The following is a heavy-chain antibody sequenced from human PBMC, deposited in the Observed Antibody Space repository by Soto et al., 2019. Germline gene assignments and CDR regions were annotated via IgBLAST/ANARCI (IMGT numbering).Heavy chain of an antibody. V-gene: IGHV1-18*01. Sequence: VAPVKVSCKASGYTFTSYGISWVRQAPGQGLEWMGWISAYNGNTNYAQKLQGRVTMTTDTSTSTAYMELRSLRSDDTAVYYCARLPEAKFWSGYYLFGYFDYWGQGTLVTVSS. CDR3: ARLPEAKFWSGYYLFGYFDY. J-gene: IGHJ4*02. D-gene: IGHD3-3*01. CDR1: GYTFTSYG. CDR2: ISAYNGNT.